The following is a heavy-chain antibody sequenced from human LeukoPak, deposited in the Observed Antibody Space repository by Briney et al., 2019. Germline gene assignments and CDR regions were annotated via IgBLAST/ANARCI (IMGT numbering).Heavy chain of an antibody. V-gene: IGHV3-21*01. D-gene: IGHD2-2*01. J-gene: IGHJ4*02. CDR2: ITDNSDYL. CDR3: AIGLPAAVEPTDY. CDR1: GFTFSSYS. Sequence: GGSLRLSCAASGFTFSSYSMNWVRQAPGKGLEWVSGITDNSDYLYYADSMKGRFTISRDIAKNSLYLQMNSLRAEDTAVYYCAIGLPAAVEPTDYWGQGTLVTVSS.